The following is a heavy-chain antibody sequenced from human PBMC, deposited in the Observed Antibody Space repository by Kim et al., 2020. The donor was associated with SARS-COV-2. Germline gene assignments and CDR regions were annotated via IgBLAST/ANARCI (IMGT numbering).Heavy chain of an antibody. CDR3: ARDWGVPDHDWHFDL. J-gene: IGHJ2*01. Sequence: GGSLRLSCAASGFTFSAYWMHWVRQAPGKGLVWVSRITSTGSSQSYADSVKGRFTSSRDNAKNTLYLQMNSLRAEDTAVYYCARDWGVPDHDWHFDLWGRGTLVTVS. V-gene: IGHV3-74*01. CDR1: GFTFSAYW. CDR2: ITSTGSSQ. D-gene: IGHD3-16*01.